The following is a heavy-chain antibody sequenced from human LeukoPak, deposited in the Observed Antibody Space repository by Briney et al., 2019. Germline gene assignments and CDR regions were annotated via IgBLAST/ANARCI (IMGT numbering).Heavy chain of an antibody. CDR3: ARGDSQRIDY. D-gene: IGHD3-22*01. Sequence: SETLSLTCTVSGGSISSYYWSWIRQPPGKGLEWIGYIYYSGSTNYNPSLKSRVTISVDTSKNQFSLKLSSVTAADTAVYYCARGDSQRIDYWGQGTLVTVSS. J-gene: IGHJ4*02. CDR1: GGSISSYY. V-gene: IGHV4-59*01. CDR2: IYYSGST.